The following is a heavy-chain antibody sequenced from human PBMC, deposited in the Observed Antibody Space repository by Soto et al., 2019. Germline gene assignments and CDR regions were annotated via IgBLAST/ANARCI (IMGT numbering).Heavy chain of an antibody. D-gene: IGHD2-8*01. CDR3: ARAPMVLSRSYFDS. V-gene: IGHV4-59*01. CDR2: ISYSGNT. CDR1: GGSISNFY. J-gene: IGHJ4*02. Sequence: PSETLSLTCTVSGGSISNFYWSWMRQPPGKGLEWIGYISYSGNTNYNPSLKSRVSISEDTSKNQLSLNLTSVTAADTAVYYCARAPMVLSRSYFDSWGQGTPVTVSS.